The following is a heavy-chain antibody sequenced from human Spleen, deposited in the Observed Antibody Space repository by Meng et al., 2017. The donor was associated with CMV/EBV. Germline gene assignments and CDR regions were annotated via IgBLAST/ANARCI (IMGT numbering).Heavy chain of an antibody. CDR2: MSAGGAR. D-gene: IGHD3-3*01. CDR1: GFTFSSYS. CDR3: ARGDGFCLDY. Sequence: GGSLRLSCAASGFTFSSYSMNWVRQAPGKGLEWVSYMSAGGARYYADSVKGRFTISRDSAKTSLYLQMNSLRAEDTAVYYCARGDGFCLDYWGQGTLVTVSS. J-gene: IGHJ4*02. V-gene: IGHV3-48*04.